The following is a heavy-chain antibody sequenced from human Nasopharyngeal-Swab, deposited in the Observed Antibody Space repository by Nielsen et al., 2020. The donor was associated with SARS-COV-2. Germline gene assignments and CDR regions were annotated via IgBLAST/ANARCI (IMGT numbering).Heavy chain of an antibody. CDR3: ARYHYLDV. Sequence: SETLSLTCTVSGASVSDYYWSWVRRPPGKGLEWLGSFYSTETPDYNPSLNSRVVMSIDTSKNQLSLKLTSVTAADTAVYYCARYHYLDVWGKGTTVTSP. V-gene: IGHV4-59*02. J-gene: IGHJ6*03. CDR2: FYSTETP. CDR1: GASVSDYY.